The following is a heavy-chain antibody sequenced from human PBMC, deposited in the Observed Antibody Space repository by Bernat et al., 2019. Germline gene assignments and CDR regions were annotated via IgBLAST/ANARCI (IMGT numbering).Heavy chain of an antibody. J-gene: IGHJ3*02. D-gene: IGHD2-21*01. CDR3: AKSRGDYSAFDI. V-gene: IGHV3-23*04. Sequence: EVQLVESGGDLVPPGGSLRVSCAASGFTFSSYPMNWVRQAPGKGLEWVSSFIGSGGPTYYADSVKGRFTISRDNSKNTLYLQMNSLRAEDTALYYCAKSRGDYSAFDIWGQGAMVTVSS. CDR2: FIGSGGPT. CDR1: GFTFSSYP.